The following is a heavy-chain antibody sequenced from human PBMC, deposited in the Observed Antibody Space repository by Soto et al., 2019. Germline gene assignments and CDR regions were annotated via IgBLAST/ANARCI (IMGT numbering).Heavy chain of an antibody. CDR3: ARAMLAVTHSDY. Sequence: GGFLRLSCAASGFTFSSYSMNWVRQAPGKGLEWVSSISSSSSYIYYADSVKGRFTISRDNAKNSLYLQMNSLRAEDTAVYYCARAMLAVTHSDYWGQGTLVTVSS. J-gene: IGHJ4*02. D-gene: IGHD2-21*02. CDR1: GFTFSSYS. CDR2: ISSSSSYI. V-gene: IGHV3-21*01.